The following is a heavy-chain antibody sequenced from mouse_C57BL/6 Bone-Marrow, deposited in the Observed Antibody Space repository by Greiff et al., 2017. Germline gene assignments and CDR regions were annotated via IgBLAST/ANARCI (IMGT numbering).Heavy chain of an antibody. J-gene: IGHJ1*03. V-gene: IGHV1-85*01. CDR3: ARDCGMSYWYFDV. Sequence: QVQLQQSGPELVKPGASVKLSCKASGYTFTSYDINWVKQRPGQGLEWIGWIYPRDGSTKYNEKFKGKATLTVDTSSSTAYMELHSLTSEDSAVYVCARDCGMSYWYFDVWGTGTTVTVSS. D-gene: IGHD1-1*01. CDR1: GYTFTSYD. CDR2: IYPRDGST.